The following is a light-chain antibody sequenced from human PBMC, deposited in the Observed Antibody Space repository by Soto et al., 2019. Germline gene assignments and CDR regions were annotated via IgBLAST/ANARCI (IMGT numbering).Light chain of an antibody. CDR1: QSISSN. CDR2: GAS. Sequence: EIVMTQSPATLSVSPGERATLSCRASQSISSNLAWYQQKPGQAPRLLIYGASSRAPGIPDRFSGSGSGTDFTLTISRLEPEDFAMYYCLHHGSSLWTFGQGTKVDIK. CDR3: LHHGSSLWT. J-gene: IGKJ1*01. V-gene: IGKV3-20*01.